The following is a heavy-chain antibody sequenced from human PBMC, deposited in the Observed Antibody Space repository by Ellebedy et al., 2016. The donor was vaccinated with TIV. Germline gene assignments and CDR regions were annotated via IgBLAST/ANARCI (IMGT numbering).Heavy chain of an antibody. CDR3: AREGGVYFFDY. CDR1: GYTFISDL. D-gene: IGHD2-8*02. J-gene: IGHJ4*02. V-gene: IGHV1-46*01. Sequence: AASVKVSCKSSGYTFISDLIHWVRQAPGQGLEWMGAVNPSNGGTGYAQKFQGRVTMTRDTSASTGYLELSSLRSEDTAVYYCAREGGVYFFDYWGQGTLVTVSS. CDR2: VNPSNGGT.